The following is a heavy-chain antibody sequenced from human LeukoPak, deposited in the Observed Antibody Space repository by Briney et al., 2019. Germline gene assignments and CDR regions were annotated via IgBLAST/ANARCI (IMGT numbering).Heavy chain of an antibody. CDR3: ATISAQTFDI. CDR1: GFSFRNHL. V-gene: IGHV3-7*01. D-gene: IGHD5-24*01. Sequence: PGGSLRLSCVGSGFSFRNHLVNWVRQAPGKGLEWVANIKPDGSDKYYVDSARGRFTVSRDNAKNSAFLQMNSLRAEDTAIYYCATISAQTFDIWGQGTLVSVSS. CDR2: IKPDGSDK. J-gene: IGHJ3*02.